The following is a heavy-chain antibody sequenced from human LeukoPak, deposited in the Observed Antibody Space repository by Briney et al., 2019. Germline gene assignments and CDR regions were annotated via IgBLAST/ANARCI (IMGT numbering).Heavy chain of an antibody. J-gene: IGHJ4*02. V-gene: IGHV3-23*01. D-gene: IGHD5-12*01. CDR1: GFTFSSYA. CDR2: ISGSGGST. Sequence: GGSLRLSCAASGFTFSSYAMSRVRQAPGKGLEWVSAISGSGGSTYYADSVKGRFTISRDNSKNTLYLQMNSLRAEDTAVYYCAKPPIVATIGGYFDYWGQGTLVTVSS. CDR3: AKPPIVATIGGYFDY.